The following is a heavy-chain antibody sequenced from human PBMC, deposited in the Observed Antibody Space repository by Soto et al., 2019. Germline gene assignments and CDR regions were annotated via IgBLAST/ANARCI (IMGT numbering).Heavy chain of an antibody. J-gene: IGHJ4*02. CDR2: INHSGTV. Sequence: QVHLQQWGAGLLKPSETLSLTCAVNGGAFNGYYWTWIRQSPGKGLQWIGEINHSGTVDYNPSLKSRVTLSIDTSKKQFSLTLTSVTAADTAVYYCARVGAALVRGSIGGFDYWGQGTLVTVSS. CDR1: GGAFNGYY. D-gene: IGHD3-10*01. CDR3: ARVGAALVRGSIGGFDY. V-gene: IGHV4-34*01.